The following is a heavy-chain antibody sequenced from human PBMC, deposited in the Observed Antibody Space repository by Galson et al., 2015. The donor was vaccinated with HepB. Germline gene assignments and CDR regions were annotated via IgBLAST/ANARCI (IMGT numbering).Heavy chain of an antibody. CDR1: GLTFSDYY. Sequence: SLRLSCAASGLTFSDYYMDWVRQAPGKGLEWVGRTGNKANSHTTEYAASVKGRFTISRDNSKNTLYLQMNSLRAEDTAVYYCANDGGNSKGDYWGQGTLVTVSS. V-gene: IGHV3-72*01. J-gene: IGHJ4*02. CDR3: ANDGGNSKGDY. CDR2: TGNKANSHTT. D-gene: IGHD4-23*01.